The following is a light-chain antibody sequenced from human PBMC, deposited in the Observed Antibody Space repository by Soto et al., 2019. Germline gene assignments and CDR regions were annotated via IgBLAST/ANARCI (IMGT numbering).Light chain of an antibody. J-gene: IGKJ5*01. CDR2: DAS. V-gene: IGKV3D-15*01. CDR3: QQYNNWPPIT. CDR1: QSVSSY. Sequence: TVMTQSPDILSVSPGERATLSCRASQSVSSYLAWYQQKPGQAPRLLIYDASNRATGIPARFSGSGSGTEFTLTVSSLQSEDFAVYYCQQYNNWPPITFGQGTRLEI.